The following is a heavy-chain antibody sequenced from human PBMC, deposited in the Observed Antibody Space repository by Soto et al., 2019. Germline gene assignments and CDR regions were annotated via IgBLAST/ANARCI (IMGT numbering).Heavy chain of an antibody. CDR2: IYYSGST. CDR3: ARSDSSYVFDGFDP. CDR1: GGSIRSSSNY. J-gene: IGHJ5*02. Sequence: SETLSLTCTVSGGSIRSSSNYWGWIRQPPGKGLEWIGSIYYSGSTNYNPSLKSRVTISVDTSKNQFSLKLSSVTAADTAVYYCARSDSSYVFDGFDPWGQGTLVTVSS. V-gene: IGHV4-39*07. D-gene: IGHD6-6*01.